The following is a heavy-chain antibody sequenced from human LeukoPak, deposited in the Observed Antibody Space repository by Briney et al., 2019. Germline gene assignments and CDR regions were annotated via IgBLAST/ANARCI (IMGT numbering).Heavy chain of an antibody. V-gene: IGHV5-51*01. CDR1: GYSFTTYW. J-gene: IGHJ1*01. Sequence: GESLKISCKGSGYSFTTYWIGWVRQMPGKGLEWMGIIYPGDSDTRYSPSFQGQVTISADKSISTAYLQWSSLKASDTAMYFCATYAGSYSKYFQHWGQGTLVTVSS. D-gene: IGHD3-10*01. CDR3: ATYAGSYSKYFQH. CDR2: IYPGDSDT.